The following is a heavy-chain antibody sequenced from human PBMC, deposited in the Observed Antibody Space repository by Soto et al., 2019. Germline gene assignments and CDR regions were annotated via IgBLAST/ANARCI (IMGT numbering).Heavy chain of an antibody. V-gene: IGHV3-9*01. CDR3: AKRRCGGGPCYFDY. D-gene: IGHD2-21*01. Sequence: GGSLRLSCAASGFTFDNYAMHWVRQAPGKGLEWVSGISWNSGRIGYADSVKGRFTISRDNAKNSLYLEMKSLRTEDTALYYCAKRRCGGGPCYFDYWGQGTLVTVSS. CDR2: ISWNSGRI. J-gene: IGHJ4*02. CDR1: GFTFDNYA.